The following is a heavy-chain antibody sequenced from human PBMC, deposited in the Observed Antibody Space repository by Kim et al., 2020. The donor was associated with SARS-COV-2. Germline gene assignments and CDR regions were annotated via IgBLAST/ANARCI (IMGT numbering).Heavy chain of an antibody. Sequence: GRFTISRDNAKNSLYLQMNSLRAEDTALYYCAKDRPRRGSGTTYNWFDPWGQGTLVTVSS. J-gene: IGHJ5*02. CDR3: AKDRPRRGSGTTYNWFDP. V-gene: IGHV3-9*01. D-gene: IGHD1-7*01.